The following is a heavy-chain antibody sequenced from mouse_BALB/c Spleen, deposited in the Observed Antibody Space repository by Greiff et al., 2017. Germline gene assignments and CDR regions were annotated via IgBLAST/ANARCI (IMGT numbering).Heavy chain of an antibody. Sequence: EVKVVESGGGLVQPGGSRKLSCAASGFTFSSFGMHWVRQAPEKGLEWVAYISSGSSTIYYADTVKGRFTISRDNPKNTLFLQMTSLRSEDTAMYYCARSEYGNPYYYAMDYWGQGTSVTVSS. CDR2: ISSGSSTI. CDR1: GFTFSSFG. D-gene: IGHD2-10*02. J-gene: IGHJ4*01. V-gene: IGHV5-17*02. CDR3: ARSEYGNPYYYAMDY.